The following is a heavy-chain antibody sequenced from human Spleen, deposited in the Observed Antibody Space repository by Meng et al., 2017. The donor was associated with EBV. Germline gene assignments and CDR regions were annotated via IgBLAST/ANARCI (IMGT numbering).Heavy chain of an antibody. CDR1: SGSVSSGNFF. V-gene: IGHV4-61*01. CDR2: IYYTGST. CDR3: ARDRNPSYAYRGGFDP. J-gene: IGHJ5*02. D-gene: IGHD3-16*01. Sequence: QLLEPGPGLVKPSGTLSLPCTALSGSVSSGNFFWSWIRQSPGKGLEWIGNIYYTGSTNYKPSLKSRVTMSVDTSKNHFSLELRSVTAADTAVYYCARDRNPSYAYRGGFDPWGQGTLVTVSS.